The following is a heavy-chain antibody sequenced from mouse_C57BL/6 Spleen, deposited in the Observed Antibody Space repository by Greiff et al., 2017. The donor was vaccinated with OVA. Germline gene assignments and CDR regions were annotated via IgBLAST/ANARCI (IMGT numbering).Heavy chain of an antibody. Sequence: VQLQESGPELVKPGASVKISCKASGYAFSSSWMNWVKQRPGKGLEWIGRIYPGDGDNNYNGKFKGKATLTADKSSSTAYMQLSSLTSEDSAVYFCARWEYDYDGDYFDYWGQGTTLTVSS. CDR2: IYPGDGDN. V-gene: IGHV1-82*01. CDR3: ARWEYDYDGDYFDY. CDR1: GYAFSSSW. J-gene: IGHJ2*01. D-gene: IGHD2-4*01.